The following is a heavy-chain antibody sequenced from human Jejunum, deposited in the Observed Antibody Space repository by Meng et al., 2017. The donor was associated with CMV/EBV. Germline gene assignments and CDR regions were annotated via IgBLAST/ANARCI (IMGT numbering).Heavy chain of an antibody. CDR2: IKPDGSEI. D-gene: IGHD1-1*01. CDR1: GFTFSIHW. J-gene: IGHJ3*02. Sequence: RLSCADSGFTFSIHWMSRVRQPPGKGPEWVASIKPDGSEIQYVGSLRGRFTVSRDNARKSLYLQMNSLTAEDTAVYYCASGNDFNIWGQGTLVTVSS. V-gene: IGHV3-7*01. CDR3: ASGNDFNI.